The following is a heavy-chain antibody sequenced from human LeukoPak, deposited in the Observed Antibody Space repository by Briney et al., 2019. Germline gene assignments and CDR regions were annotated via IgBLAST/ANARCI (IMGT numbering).Heavy chain of an antibody. V-gene: IGHV4-59*01. CDR1: GGSISSYY. D-gene: IGHD3-10*01. CDR2: IYYSGST. J-gene: IGHJ5*02. Sequence: PSETLSLTCTVSGGSISSYYWSWIRQPPGKGLEWIGYIYYSGSTNYNPSLKSRVTISVDTSKNQFSLKLSSVTAADTAVYYCARDADVTPEADYGSGSYSLGWFDPGAREPWSPSPQ. CDR3: ARDADVTPEADYGSGSYSLGWFDP.